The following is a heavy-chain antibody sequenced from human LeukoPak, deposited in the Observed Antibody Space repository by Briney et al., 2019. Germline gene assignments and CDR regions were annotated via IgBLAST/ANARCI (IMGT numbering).Heavy chain of an antibody. CDR2: MNPNTGDT. V-gene: IGHV1-8*01. CDR3: ARDPYYGSGRYRYGMYV. Sequence: GASVKVSCKTSGYTFTTYDINSVRQATGQGVEWMGWMNPNTGDTGYAQKFQGRVTLTRNTSISTAYMELSSLRSEDTAVYYCARDPYYGSGRYRYGMYVWGKGTTVTISS. J-gene: IGHJ6*01. CDR1: GYTFTTYD. D-gene: IGHD3-10*01.